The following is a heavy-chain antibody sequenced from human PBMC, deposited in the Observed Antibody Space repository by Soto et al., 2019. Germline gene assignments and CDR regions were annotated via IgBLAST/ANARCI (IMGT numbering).Heavy chain of an antibody. D-gene: IGHD1-7*01. CDR3: ARVRRITGTTQDNRFDP. Sequence: ASVKVSCKASGYMFTSYYMHWVRQAPGQGLEWMGIINPSGGGTSYAQKFEGRVTMTRDTSTSTVYLELSSLRSEDTAVYYCARVRRITGTTQDNRFDPWGQGTLVTVSS. J-gene: IGHJ5*02. V-gene: IGHV1-46*01. CDR1: GYMFTSYY. CDR2: INPSGGGT.